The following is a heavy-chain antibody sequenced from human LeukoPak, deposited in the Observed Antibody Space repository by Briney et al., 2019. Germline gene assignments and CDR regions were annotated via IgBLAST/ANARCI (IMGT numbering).Heavy chain of an antibody. J-gene: IGHJ5*02. Sequence: SETLSPTCAVYAGSFSGYYWSWIRQPPGKGLGWIGEINHSGSTNYNPSLKSRVTISVDTSKKQFSLKLSSVTAADKAVYYCAKRGAYCSSTSCHNNWFDPWGQGTLVTVSS. V-gene: IGHV4-34*01. CDR3: AKRGAYCSSTSCHNNWFDP. D-gene: IGHD2-2*01. CDR1: AGSFSGYY. CDR2: INHSGST.